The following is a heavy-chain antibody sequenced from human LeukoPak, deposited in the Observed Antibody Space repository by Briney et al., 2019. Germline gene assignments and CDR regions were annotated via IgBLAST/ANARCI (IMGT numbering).Heavy chain of an antibody. CDR2: ISNDGTNK. CDR3: AKASSIVVVTPDAFDI. V-gene: IGHV3-30-3*01. J-gene: IGHJ3*02. Sequence: GGSLRLSCAASGFTFRSYAMHWVRQAPGKGLEWVAVISNDGTNKYYADSVKGRFTISRDNSKNTLYLQMNSLRAEDTAVYYCAKASSIVVVTPDAFDIWGQGTMVTVSS. D-gene: IGHD3-22*01. CDR1: GFTFRSYA.